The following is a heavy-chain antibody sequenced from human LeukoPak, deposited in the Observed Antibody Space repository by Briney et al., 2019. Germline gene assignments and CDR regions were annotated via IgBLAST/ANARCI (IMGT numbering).Heavy chain of an antibody. J-gene: IGHJ4*02. V-gene: IGHV3-53*05. CDR3: AKDERVYGTNAGTLLDY. CDR2: IYSGGNT. Sequence: GGSLRLSCAASGFTVSSNYMTWVRQAPGKGLEWVSVIYSGGNTYYADSVKGRFAISRDDSKNTLYLEMNSLRPEDTALYYCAKDERVYGTNAGTLLDYWGQGTLVSVSS. D-gene: IGHD4/OR15-4a*01. CDR1: GFTVSSNY.